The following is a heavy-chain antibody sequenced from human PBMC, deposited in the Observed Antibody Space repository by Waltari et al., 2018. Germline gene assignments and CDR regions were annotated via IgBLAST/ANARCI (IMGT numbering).Heavy chain of an antibody. Sequence: EVQLVESGGGLVQPGWSLRLSCAASGFPFSTYWIAAVRQAPGKGLEWVANIKDDGGEKYYVDSVKGRFTISRDNAKNSLNLQMNSLRAEDTAVYYCARAPYYDFGDCWGQGTLVTVSS. J-gene: IGHJ4*02. CDR3: ARAPYYDFGDC. D-gene: IGHD3-3*01. V-gene: IGHV3-7*01. CDR2: IKDDGGEK. CDR1: GFPFSTYW.